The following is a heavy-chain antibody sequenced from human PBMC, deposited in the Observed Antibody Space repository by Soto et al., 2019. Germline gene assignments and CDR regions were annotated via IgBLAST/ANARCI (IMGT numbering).Heavy chain of an antibody. D-gene: IGHD2-8*01. CDR2: IYYSGST. V-gene: IGHV4-30-4*08. CDR3: ARHGDTKVPLDP. J-gene: IGHJ5*02. CDR1: GGSISSGAYY. Sequence: SXTMSLTCTVSGGSISSGAYYWTWIRQHPGKGLEWIGYIYYSGSTNYNPSLKSRVTISVDTSKNQFSLKLSSVTAADTAVYYCARHGDTKVPLDPCGEGTLVTXSS.